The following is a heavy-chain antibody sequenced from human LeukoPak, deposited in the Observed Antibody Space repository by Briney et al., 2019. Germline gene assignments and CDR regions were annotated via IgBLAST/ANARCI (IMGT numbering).Heavy chain of an antibody. V-gene: IGHV1-69*05. D-gene: IGHD3-10*01. J-gene: IGHJ4*02. CDR1: GGTFSSYA. Sequence: ASVKVSCKASGGTFSSYAISWVRQAPGQGLEWMGRIIPIFGTANYAQKFQGRVTITTDESTSTAYMELSSLRSEDTAVYYCARSGYYGSGSYYNPLYYFDYWGQGTLVTVSS. CDR3: ARSGYYGSGSYYNPLYYFDY. CDR2: IIPIFGTA.